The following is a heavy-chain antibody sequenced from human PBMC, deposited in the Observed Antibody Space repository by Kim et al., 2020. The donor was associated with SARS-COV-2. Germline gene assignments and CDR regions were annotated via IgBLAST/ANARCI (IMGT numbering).Heavy chain of an antibody. CDR1: GYTFTSYG. J-gene: IGHJ4*02. Sequence: ASVKVSCKASGYTFTSYGISWVRQAPGQGLEWMGWISAYNGNTNYAQKLQGRVTMTTDTSTSTAYMELRSLRSDDTAVYYCARIEYSSSWGPITFGGVIPNFDYWGQGTLVTVSS. CDR3: ARIEYSSSWGPITFGGVIPNFDY. V-gene: IGHV1-18*01. CDR2: ISAYNGNT. D-gene: IGHD3-16*02.